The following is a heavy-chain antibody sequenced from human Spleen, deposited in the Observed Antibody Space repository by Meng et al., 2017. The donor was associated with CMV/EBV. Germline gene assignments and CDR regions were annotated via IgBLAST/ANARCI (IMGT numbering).Heavy chain of an antibody. D-gene: IGHD6-19*01. Sequence: SETLSLTCTVSGGSISSYYWNWIRQPPGKGLGWIGYFYYSGSTNYNPSLKSRVTISVDTSKNQFSLKLSSVTAADTAVYYCSVPGYSSGWYRWGQGTLVTVSS. J-gene: IGHJ4*02. CDR1: GGSISSYY. CDR2: FYYSGST. CDR3: SVPGYSSGWYR. V-gene: IGHV4-59*12.